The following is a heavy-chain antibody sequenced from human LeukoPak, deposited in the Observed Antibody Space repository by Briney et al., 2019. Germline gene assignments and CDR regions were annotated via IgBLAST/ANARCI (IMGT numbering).Heavy chain of an antibody. J-gene: IGHJ6*03. CDR1: GYTLTELS. CDR2: FGPEDGET. CDR3: AATTVTTPHYYYYMDV. Sequence: GASVKVSCKVYGYTLTELSMDWVRQAPGKGIEWRGGFGPEDGETIYAQKFQGRVTMTEDTSTDTAYMELSSLRSEDTAVYYCAATTVTTPHYYYYMDVWGKGTTVTVSS. V-gene: IGHV1-24*01. D-gene: IGHD4-17*01.